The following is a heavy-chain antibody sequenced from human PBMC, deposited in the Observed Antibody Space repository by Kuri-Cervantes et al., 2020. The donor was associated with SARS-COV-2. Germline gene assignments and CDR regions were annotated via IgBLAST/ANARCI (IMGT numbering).Heavy chain of an antibody. D-gene: IGHD2-2*01. CDR2: LSHDATNK. J-gene: IGHJ4*02. V-gene: IGHV3-30-3*01. Sequence: GESLKISCAGSGFSFPQYPMHWVRQAPGRGREWVAILSHDATNKNYADSVRGRFTISRGNSKNSLYLQMNSLRAEDTALYYCAKDILPAAIGYFDYWGQGTLVTVSS. CDR1: GFSFPQYP. CDR3: AKDILPAAIGYFDY.